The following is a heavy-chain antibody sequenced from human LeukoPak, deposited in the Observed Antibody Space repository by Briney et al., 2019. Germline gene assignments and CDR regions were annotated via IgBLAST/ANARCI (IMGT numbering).Heavy chain of an antibody. CDR1: GGSISSYY. CDR3: ASHNIVATDYYYGMDV. Sequence: SETLSLTCTVSGGSISSYYWSWTRQPPGKGLEWIGYIYYSGSTNYNPSLKSRVTISVDTSKNQFSLKLSSVTAADTAVYYCASHNIVATDYYYGMDVWGKGTTVTVSS. CDR2: IYYSGST. D-gene: IGHD5-12*01. V-gene: IGHV4-59*01. J-gene: IGHJ6*04.